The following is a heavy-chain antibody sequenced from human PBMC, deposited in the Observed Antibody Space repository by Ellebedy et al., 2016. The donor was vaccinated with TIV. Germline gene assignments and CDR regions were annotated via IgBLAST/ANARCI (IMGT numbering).Heavy chain of an antibody. CDR1: GGSISSYY. Sequence: MPSETLSLTCSVSGGSISSYYWTWIRQPPGKGLEWIAYFYHSGNSNYSPPLKSRVTISVDTSKNQFSLKLSSVTAADTAVYYCATYTMGRLDYWGQGTLDTVSS. V-gene: IGHV4-59*08. J-gene: IGHJ4*02. CDR2: FYHSGNS. CDR3: ATYTMGRLDY. D-gene: IGHD1-1*01.